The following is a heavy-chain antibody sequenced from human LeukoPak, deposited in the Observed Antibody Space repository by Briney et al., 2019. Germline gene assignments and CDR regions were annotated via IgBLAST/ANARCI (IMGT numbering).Heavy chain of an antibody. Sequence: PGGSLRLSCAASGFTVSSNHMSWVRQAPGKGLEWVSVIYSGGSTYYADSVKGRFTISRDNSKNTLYLQMNSLRAEDTAVYYCAGSGRIYSSGWYRFDYWGQGTLVTVSS. J-gene: IGHJ4*02. CDR1: GFTVSSNH. V-gene: IGHV3-53*01. CDR3: AGSGRIYSSGWYRFDY. CDR2: IYSGGST. D-gene: IGHD6-19*01.